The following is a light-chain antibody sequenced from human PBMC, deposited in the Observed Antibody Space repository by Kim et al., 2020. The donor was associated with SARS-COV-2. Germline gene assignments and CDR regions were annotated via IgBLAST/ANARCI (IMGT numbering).Light chain of an antibody. CDR2: RNK. CDR3: SAWDSSLRAWV. CDR1: SKNVSNRG. Sequence: PAATLNSTGNSKNVSNRGAAWMQEHPGHPPKLLCYRNKNRPSGISERLSASRSGNIASLTITGRQPEDETDYYCSAWDSSLRAWVFGGGTQLTVL. V-gene: IGLV10-54*01. J-gene: IGLJ3*02.